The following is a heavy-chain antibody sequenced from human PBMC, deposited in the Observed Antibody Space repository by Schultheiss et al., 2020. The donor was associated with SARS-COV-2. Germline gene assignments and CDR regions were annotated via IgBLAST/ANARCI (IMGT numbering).Heavy chain of an antibody. V-gene: IGHV4-4*07. CDR1: GGSINSYY. D-gene: IGHD6-19*01. Sequence: SETLSLTCTVSGGSINSYYWSWIRQPAGKGLEWIGRIYTSESTNYNPSLKSRVTMSVHTSKNQLSLKLSSVAAADTAVYYCVRGGSGWYQFDSWGQGTLVTVSS. CDR2: IYTSEST. J-gene: IGHJ4*02. CDR3: VRGGSGWYQFDS.